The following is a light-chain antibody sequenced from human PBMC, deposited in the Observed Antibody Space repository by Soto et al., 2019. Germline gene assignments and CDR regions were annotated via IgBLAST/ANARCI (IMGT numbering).Light chain of an antibody. J-gene: IGKJ2*01. CDR3: QQYNSWPSYT. V-gene: IGKV3-15*01. Sequence: EIVMTQSPVRRSVSPGERVTLSCRASQSILNNLAWYQQKPGQAPRLLIFGASTRATGIPARFSGSGSGTEFTLTINSLQSEDYAVYYCQQYNSWPSYTFGQGTKLEIK. CDR1: QSILNN. CDR2: GAS.